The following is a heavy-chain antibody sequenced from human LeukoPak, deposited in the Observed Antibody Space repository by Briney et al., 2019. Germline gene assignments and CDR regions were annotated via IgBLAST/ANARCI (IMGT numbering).Heavy chain of an antibody. CDR3: ARKGDYGGNSGGAFDI. J-gene: IGHJ3*02. V-gene: IGHV4-61*02. CDR2: IYTSGST. CDR1: GGSISGGSYY. D-gene: IGHD4-23*01. Sequence: PSETLSLTCTVSGGSISGGSYYWSWIRQPAGKGLEWIGRIYTSGSTNYNPSLKSRVTISVDTSKNQFSLKLSSVTAADTAVYYCARKGDYGGNSGGAFDIWGQGTMVTVSS.